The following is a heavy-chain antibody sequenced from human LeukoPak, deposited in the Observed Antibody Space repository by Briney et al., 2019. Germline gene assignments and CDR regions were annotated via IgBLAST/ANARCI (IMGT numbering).Heavy chain of an antibody. D-gene: IGHD3-16*01. CDR1: GFTFSSFW. V-gene: IGHV3-74*01. CDR3: ARDFTFKFVKEDYFDY. Sequence: PGGSLRLSCAASGFTFSSFWMHWVRQAPGKGLVWVSRITGDGSSTVYADSVKGRFTISRDNSKNTLYLQMNSLRAEDTAVYYCARDFTFKFVKEDYFDYWGQGTLVTVSS. J-gene: IGHJ4*02. CDR2: ITGDGSST.